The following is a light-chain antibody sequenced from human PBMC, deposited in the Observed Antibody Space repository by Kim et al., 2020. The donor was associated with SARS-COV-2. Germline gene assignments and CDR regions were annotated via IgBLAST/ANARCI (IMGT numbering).Light chain of an antibody. V-gene: IGKV3-15*01. Sequence: VSPGEAATLSCRASLRVSTKVAWYQQNPGPAPTLLIYDASMRATGTTARFSGSGSRTEFTLNISSLQSEDFAVYFCQQYNNWPPATFGQGTKLAI. CDR3: QQYNNWPPAT. J-gene: IGKJ2*01. CDR1: LRVSTK. CDR2: DAS.